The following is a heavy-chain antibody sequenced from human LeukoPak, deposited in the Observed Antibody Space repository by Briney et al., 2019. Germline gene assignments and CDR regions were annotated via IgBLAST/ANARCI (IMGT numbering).Heavy chain of an antibody. CDR1: GFTFSNYA. CDR2: ISASGVST. J-gene: IGHJ6*03. Sequence: PGGSLRLSCAASGFTFSNYAMTWVRQAPGKGLEWVSGISASGVSTYYADSVKGRFIISRDNSKNTLYLQMNSLRAEDTAVYYCAKDLGSSSSSRRDYYYMDVWGKGTTVTVSS. CDR3: AKDLGSSSSSRRDYYYMDV. D-gene: IGHD6-6*01. V-gene: IGHV3-23*01.